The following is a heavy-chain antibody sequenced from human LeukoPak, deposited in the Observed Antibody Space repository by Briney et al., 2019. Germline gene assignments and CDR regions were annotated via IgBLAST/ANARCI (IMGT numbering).Heavy chain of an antibody. J-gene: IGHJ3*02. D-gene: IGHD2-21*02. CDR3: ARDNGVVVTAIGAFDI. V-gene: IGHV3-33*01. CDR1: GFTFGSYG. Sequence: PGRSLRLSCAASGFTFGSYGMHWVRQAPGKGLEWVAVIWYDGSNKYYADSVKGRFTISRDNSKNTLYLQMNSLRAEDTAVYYCARDNGVVVTAIGAFDIWGQGTMVTVSS. CDR2: IWYDGSNK.